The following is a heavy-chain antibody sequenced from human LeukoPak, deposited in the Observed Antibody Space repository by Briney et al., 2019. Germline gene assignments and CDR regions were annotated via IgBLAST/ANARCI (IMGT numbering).Heavy chain of an antibody. CDR2: IWSDGSNK. CDR1: GFTFNNYG. V-gene: IGHV3-33*01. CDR3: ARGGWHNWFDP. J-gene: IGHJ5*02. D-gene: IGHD6-19*01. Sequence: QAGGSLRLSCAASGFTFNNYGMHWVRQAPGEGLEWVAVIWSDGSNKKYADSVKGRFTISRDNSKSTLYLQMNSLRAEDTAVYYCARGGWHNWFDPWGQGTLVTVSS.